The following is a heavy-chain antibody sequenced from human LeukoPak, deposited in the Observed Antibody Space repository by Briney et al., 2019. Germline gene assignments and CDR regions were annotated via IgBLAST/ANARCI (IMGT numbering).Heavy chain of an antibody. CDR2: ISSSSSYI. CDR3: AAYSGSWGIYYFDY. D-gene: IGHD1-26*01. J-gene: IGHJ4*02. V-gene: IGHV3-21*01. Sequence: GGSLRLSCAASGFTFSSYSMNWVRQAPGKGLEWVSSISSSSSYIYYADSVKGRFTISRDNAKNSLYLQMNSLRAEDTAVYYCAAYSGSWGIYYFDYWGQGTLVTVSS. CDR1: GFTFSSYS.